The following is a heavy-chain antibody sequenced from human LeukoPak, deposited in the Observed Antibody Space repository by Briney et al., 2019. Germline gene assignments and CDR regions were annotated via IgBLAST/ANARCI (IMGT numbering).Heavy chain of an antibody. CDR2: IYTSGGP. Sequence: PSQTLSLTCTVSGGSISSGSYYWTWIRQPAGKGLEWIGRIYTSGGPNYNPSLKSRVTISVDTSKNQFSLKLSSVTAADTAVYYCAVIAAAGMAAYWYFDLWGRGTLVTVSS. V-gene: IGHV4-61*02. CDR3: AVIAAAGMAAYWYFDL. CDR1: GGSISSGSYY. J-gene: IGHJ2*01. D-gene: IGHD6-13*01.